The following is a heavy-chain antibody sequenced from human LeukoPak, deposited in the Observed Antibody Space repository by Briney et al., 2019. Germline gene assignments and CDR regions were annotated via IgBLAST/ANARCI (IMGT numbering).Heavy chain of an antibody. V-gene: IGHV4-59*01. D-gene: IGHD5-18*01. CDR3: ARAWIQLWPGGDY. J-gene: IGHJ4*02. CDR2: IYYSGST. CDR1: GGSISSYY. Sequence: SETLSLTCTVSGGSISSYYWSWIRQPPGKGLEWIGYIYYSGSTNYNPSLKSRVTISVDTSKNQFSLKLSSVTAADTAVYYCARAWIQLWPGGDYWGQGTLVTVSS.